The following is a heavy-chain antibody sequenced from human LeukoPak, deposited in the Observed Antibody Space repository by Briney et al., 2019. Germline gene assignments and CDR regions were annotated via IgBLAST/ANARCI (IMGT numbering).Heavy chain of an antibody. D-gene: IGHD5-18*01. CDR2: ISSSSSYI. V-gene: IGHV3-21*01. CDR1: GFTFSSYS. J-gene: IGHJ4*02. Sequence: GSLRLSRAASGFTFSSYSMNWVRQAPGKGLEWVSSISSSSSYIYYADSVKGRFTISRDNAKNSLYLQMNSLRAEDTAVYYCAREGGLQLWGFGYWGQGTLVTVSS. CDR3: AREGGLQLWGFGY.